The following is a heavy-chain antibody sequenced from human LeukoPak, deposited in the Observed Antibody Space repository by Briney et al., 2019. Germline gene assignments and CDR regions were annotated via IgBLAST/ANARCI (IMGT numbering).Heavy chain of an antibody. CDR2: IYSGGST. CDR3: ATPENRGYSYGYDY. D-gene: IGHD5-18*01. CDR1: GFTLSSNY. Sequence: GGSLRLSCAASGFTLSSNYMSWVRQALGKGLEWVSVIYSGGSTYYADSVKGRFTISRDNSKNTLYLQMNSLRAEDTAVYYCATPENRGYSYGYDYWGQGTLVTVSS. J-gene: IGHJ4*02. V-gene: IGHV3-53*01.